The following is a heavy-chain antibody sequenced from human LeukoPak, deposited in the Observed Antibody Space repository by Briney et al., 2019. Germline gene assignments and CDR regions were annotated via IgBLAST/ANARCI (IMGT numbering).Heavy chain of an antibody. D-gene: IGHD1-1*01. J-gene: IGHJ4*02. Sequence: GGSLRLSCEVSGFSFSNFAMSWVRQAAGKGLEWVSAISGSGGSTYYAGSVQGRFTISRDNSKNTLYLQMNSLSAEDTAVYYGAKDAIGQYRTYYFDHWGQGTLVPVSS. CDR3: AKDAIGQYRTYYFDH. CDR2: ISGSGGST. V-gene: IGHV3-23*01. CDR1: GFSFSNFA.